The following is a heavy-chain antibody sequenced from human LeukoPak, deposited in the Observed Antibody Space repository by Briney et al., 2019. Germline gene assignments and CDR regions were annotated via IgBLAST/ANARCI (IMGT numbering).Heavy chain of an antibody. CDR2: IYYSGST. D-gene: IGHD5-18*01. CDR3: AYSYGLYYYGMDV. CDR1: GGSVSSGSYY. V-gene: IGHV4-61*01. J-gene: IGHJ6*02. Sequence: PSETLSPTCTVSGGSVSSGSYYWSWIRQPPGKGLEWIGYIYYSGSTNYNPSLKSRVTISVDTSKNQFSLKLSSVTAADTAVYYCAYSYGLYYYGMDVWGQGTTVTVSS.